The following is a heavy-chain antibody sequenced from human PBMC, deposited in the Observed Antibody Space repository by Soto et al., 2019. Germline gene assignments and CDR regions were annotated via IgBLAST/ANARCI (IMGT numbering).Heavy chain of an antibody. D-gene: IGHD6-13*01. CDR3: AKHVNSSSWYGRDYYYYGMDV. J-gene: IGHJ6*02. CDR2: IYYSGST. CDR1: GGSISSSSYY. V-gene: IGHV4-39*01. Sequence: SETLSLTCTVSGGSISSSSYYWGWIRQPPGKGLEWIGSIYYSGSTYYNPSLKSRVTLSVDTSKNQFSLKLNSVTAADTAVDYCAKHVNSSSWYGRDYYYYGMDVWGQGTTVTVSS.